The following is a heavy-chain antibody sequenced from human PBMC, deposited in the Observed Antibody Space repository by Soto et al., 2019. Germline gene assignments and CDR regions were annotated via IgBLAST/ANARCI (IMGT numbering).Heavy chain of an antibody. J-gene: IGHJ4*02. Sequence: GGSLRLSCAASGFTFSSFSMSWVRQAPGKGLEWVSSITTTGGTTFCADSVKGRFTISRDDSRNTLYLQMNSLRAEDTVVYYCARRSGDWLYYFDYWGQGTLVTVSS. CDR2: ITTTGGTT. D-gene: IGHD2-21*02. V-gene: IGHV3-23*01. CDR3: ARRSGDWLYYFDY. CDR1: GFTFSSFS.